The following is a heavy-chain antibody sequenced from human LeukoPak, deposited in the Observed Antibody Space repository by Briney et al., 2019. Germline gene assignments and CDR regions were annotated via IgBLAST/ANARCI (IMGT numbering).Heavy chain of an antibody. D-gene: IGHD5-18*01. Sequence: PGGSLRLSCAASGFTFSSYSMNWVRQAPGKGLEWVSSISSSSSYIYYADSVKGRFTISRDNAKNSLYLQMNSLRAEDTAVYYCARDHRDQIQLWSYIDYWGQGTLVTVSS. CDR2: ISSSSSYI. V-gene: IGHV3-21*01. CDR3: ARDHRDQIQLWSYIDY. CDR1: GFTFSSYS. J-gene: IGHJ4*02.